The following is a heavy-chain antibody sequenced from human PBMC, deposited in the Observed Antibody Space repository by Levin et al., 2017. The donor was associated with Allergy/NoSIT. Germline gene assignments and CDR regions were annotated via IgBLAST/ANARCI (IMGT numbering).Heavy chain of an antibody. D-gene: IGHD1-7*01. V-gene: IGHV3-11*01. CDR3: ARSGRAGTTEGVDY. CDR1: GFTFSDYY. Sequence: KAGESLKISCAASGFTFSDYYMSWIRQAPGKGLEWVSFISGSGTTIYYADSVKGRFTISRDNAKNSLYLQMNSLRAEDTAVHYCARSGRAGTTEGVDYWGQGTLVTVSS. CDR2: ISGSGTTI. J-gene: IGHJ4*02.